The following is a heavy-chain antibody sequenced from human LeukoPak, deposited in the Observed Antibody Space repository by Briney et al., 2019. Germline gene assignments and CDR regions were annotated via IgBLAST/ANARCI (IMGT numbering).Heavy chain of an antibody. V-gene: IGHV3-23*01. CDR3: AKPGYSSSWYSYYMDV. CDR2: ISGSGGST. Sequence: PGGSLRLSCAASGFTFSSYAMSWVRQAPGKGLEWVSAISGSGGSTYYADSVKGRFTISRDNSKNTLYLQMNSLRAEDTAVYYCAKPGYSSSWYSYYMDVWGKGTTVTVS. D-gene: IGHD6-13*01. CDR1: GFTFSSYA. J-gene: IGHJ6*03.